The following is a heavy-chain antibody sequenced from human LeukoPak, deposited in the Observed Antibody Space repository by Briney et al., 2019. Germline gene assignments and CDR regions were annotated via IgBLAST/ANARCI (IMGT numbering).Heavy chain of an antibody. Sequence: ASVKVSCKASGGTFSSYAISWVRQAPGQGLEWMGGIIPIFGAANYAQKFQGRVTITADESTSTAYMELSSLRPEDTAVYYCARGAPYYYDSSGYVFLNWGQGTLVTVSS. V-gene: IGHV1-69*13. D-gene: IGHD3-22*01. CDR2: IIPIFGAA. J-gene: IGHJ4*02. CDR3: ARGAPYYYDSSGYVFLN. CDR1: GGTFSSYA.